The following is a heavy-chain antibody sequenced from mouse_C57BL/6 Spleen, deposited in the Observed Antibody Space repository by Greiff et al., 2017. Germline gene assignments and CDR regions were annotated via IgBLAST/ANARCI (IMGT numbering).Heavy chain of an antibody. CDR3: ASYSNYVYFDY. CDR2: INPSNGGT. Sequence: QVQLQQPGPELVKPGASVKLSCKASGYTFTSYWMHWVKQRPGQGLEWIGNINPSNGGTNYNEKFKSKATLTVDKSTSTAYMQLSSLTSEDSAVYYCASYSNYVYFDYWGQGTTLTVSS. CDR1: GYTFTSYW. V-gene: IGHV1-53*01. D-gene: IGHD2-5*01. J-gene: IGHJ2*01.